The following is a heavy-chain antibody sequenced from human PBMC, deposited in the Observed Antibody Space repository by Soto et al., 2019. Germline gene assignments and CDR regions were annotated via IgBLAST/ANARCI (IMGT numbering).Heavy chain of an antibody. Sequence: QVQLQQWGAGLLKPSETLSLTCAVYGGSFSGYYWSWIRQPPGKGLEWIGEINHSGSTNYNPSLKSRVTISVDTSKNQFSLKLSSVPAADTAVYYCARYCSSTSCSGGVDYWGQGTLVTVSS. V-gene: IGHV4-34*01. CDR1: GGSFSGYY. CDR3: ARYCSSTSCSGGVDY. J-gene: IGHJ4*02. CDR2: INHSGST. D-gene: IGHD2-2*01.